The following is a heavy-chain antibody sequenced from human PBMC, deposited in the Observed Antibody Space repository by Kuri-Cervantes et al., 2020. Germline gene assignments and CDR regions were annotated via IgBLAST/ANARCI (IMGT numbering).Heavy chain of an antibody. CDR1: GGSFSGYY. Sequence: ETLSLTCAVYGGSFSGYYWSWIRQPPGKGLEWVANIKQDGSEKYYVDSVKGRFTISRDNAKNSLYLQMNSLRAEDTAVYYCARGTQAYCGGDSYPDVWGKGTTVTVSS. D-gene: IGHD2-21*02. V-gene: IGHV3-7*01. CDR3: ARGTQAYCGGDSYPDV. CDR2: IKQDGSEK. J-gene: IGHJ6*04.